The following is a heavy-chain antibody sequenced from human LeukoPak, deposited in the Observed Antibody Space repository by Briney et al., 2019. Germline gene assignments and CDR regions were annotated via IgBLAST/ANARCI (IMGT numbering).Heavy chain of an antibody. CDR3: ARVLYYGSGSYLDY. J-gene: IGHJ4*02. D-gene: IGHD3-10*01. CDR1: GYTFTGYY. Sequence: ASVKVSCKASGYTFTGYYMHWVRQAPGQGLEWMGWINPNSGGTNYAQKFQGRVTMTRDTSISTAYMELSRLRSDDTAVYYCARVLYYGSGSYLDYWGQGTLVAVSP. V-gene: IGHV1-2*02. CDR2: INPNSGGT.